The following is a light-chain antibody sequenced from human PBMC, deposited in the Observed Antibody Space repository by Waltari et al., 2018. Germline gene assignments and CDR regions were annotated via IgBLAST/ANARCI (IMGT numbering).Light chain of an antibody. CDR2: DAS. CDR3: QQYQTFRT. CDR1: HTISTW. J-gene: IGKJ1*01. Sequence: IQMTQSPSTLSASVGDRVTITCRASHTISTWLAWYQHKPGQAPKLLIYDASPIQSGVPSRFSGSGSGTEFSLTISTLQPDDFATYYCQQYQTFRTFGRGTRVELK. V-gene: IGKV1-5*01.